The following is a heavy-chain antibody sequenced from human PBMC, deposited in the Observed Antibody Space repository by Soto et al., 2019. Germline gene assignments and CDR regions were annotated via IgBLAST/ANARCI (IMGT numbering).Heavy chain of an antibody. V-gene: IGHV6-1*01. J-gene: IGHJ6*02. CDR2: TYYRSKWYN. CDR1: GDSFSINSAG. CDR3: AREDHLSAYGMDV. Sequence: SQTLSLTCAISGDSFSINSAGWNWIRQSPSRGLEWLGRTYYRSKWYNDYAVSVKSRITINPDTSKNQFSLQLNSVTHEDTAVYYCAREDHLSAYGMDVWGHGTTVTVSS.